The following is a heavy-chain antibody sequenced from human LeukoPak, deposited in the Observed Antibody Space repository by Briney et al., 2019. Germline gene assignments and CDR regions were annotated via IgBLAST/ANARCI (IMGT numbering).Heavy chain of an antibody. CDR1: GGSISSYY. D-gene: IGHD3-22*01. J-gene: IGHJ5*02. Sequence: SETLSLTCTVSGGSISSYYWSWIRQPPGKGLEWIGYIYYSGSTNYNPSLKSRVTISVDTSKNQFSLRLNSVTAADTAVYYCARIPNYYDSSGYFDHWGQGTLVTVSS. V-gene: IGHV4-59*01. CDR2: IYYSGST. CDR3: ARIPNYYDSSGYFDH.